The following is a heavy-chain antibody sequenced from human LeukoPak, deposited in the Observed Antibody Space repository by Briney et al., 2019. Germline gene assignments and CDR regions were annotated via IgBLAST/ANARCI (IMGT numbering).Heavy chain of an antibody. CDR2: INSDGSST. V-gene: IGHV3-74*01. Sequence: GGSLRLSCAASGFTFSSYWMHWVRQAPGKGLVWVSRINSDGSSTSYADSVKGRFTISRDNAKNTLYLQMNSLRAEDTAVYYCARAPGKTGPPFDWGQGTLVTVSS. D-gene: IGHD7-27*01. CDR1: GFTFSSYW. J-gene: IGHJ4*02. CDR3: ARAPGKTGPPFD.